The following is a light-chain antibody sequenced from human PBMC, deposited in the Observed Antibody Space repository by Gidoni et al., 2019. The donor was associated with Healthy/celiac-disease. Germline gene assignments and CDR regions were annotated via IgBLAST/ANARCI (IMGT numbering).Light chain of an antibody. Sequence: EIVMTQSPATLSVSPGERATLSCSASQRVSSNLAWYQQQPGQAPSILIYGASTRATGIPARFSGSGSWTEFTLTIISLQSEDFAVYYCQQYNNWPPYTFGQGTKLEIK. J-gene: IGKJ2*01. CDR1: QRVSSN. CDR3: QQYNNWPPYT. V-gene: IGKV3-15*01. CDR2: GAS.